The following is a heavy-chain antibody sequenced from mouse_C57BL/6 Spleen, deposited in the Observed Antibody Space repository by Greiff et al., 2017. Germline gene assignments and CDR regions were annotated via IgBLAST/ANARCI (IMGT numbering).Heavy chain of an antibody. CDR3: ERVELGWYYEG. J-gene: IGHJ1*03. CDR2: IYPGSGNT. V-gene: IGHV1-76*01. Sequence: QVQLQQSGAELVRPGASVKLSCKASGYTFTDYYINWVKQRPGQGLEWIARIYPGSGNTYYNEKFKGKATLTAEKSSSTAYMQLSSLTSEDSAVYFCERVELGWYYEGWGTGTTVTVAS. D-gene: IGHD3-1*01. CDR1: GYTFTDYY.